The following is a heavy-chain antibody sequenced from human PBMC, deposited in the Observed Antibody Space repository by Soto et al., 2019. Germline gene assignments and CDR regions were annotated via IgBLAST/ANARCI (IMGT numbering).Heavy chain of an antibody. V-gene: IGHV3-64*01. J-gene: IGHJ4*02. Sequence: EVQLVESGGGLVQPGGSLRLSCAASGFTFSSYAMNWVRQAPGKGLEYVSAISSNGGSTYYANSVKGRFTISRDNSKHTLYLQMGSLRAEDMAVYYCARRDGDNFDYWGQGTLVTVSS. CDR3: ARRDGDNFDY. CDR2: ISSNGGST. CDR1: GFTFSSYA.